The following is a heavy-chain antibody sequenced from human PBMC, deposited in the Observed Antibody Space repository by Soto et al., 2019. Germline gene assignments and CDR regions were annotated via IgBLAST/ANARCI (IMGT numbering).Heavy chain of an antibody. CDR3: AKDRSSSWTFDY. CDR1: GFTFSSYG. V-gene: IGHV3-30*18. D-gene: IGHD6-13*01. CDR2: ISYDGSNK. J-gene: IGHJ4*02. Sequence: QVQLVESGGGVVQPGRSLRLSCAASGFTFSSYGMHWVRQAPGKGLKWVAVISYDGSNKYYADSVKGRFTISRDNSKNTLYLQMNSLRAEDTAVYYCAKDRSSSWTFDYWGQGTLVTVSS.